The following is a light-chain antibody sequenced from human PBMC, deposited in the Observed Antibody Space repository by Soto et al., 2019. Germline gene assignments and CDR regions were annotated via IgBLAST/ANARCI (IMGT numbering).Light chain of an antibody. CDR2: AAS. CDR3: QRYGDSPPNT. V-gene: IGKV3-20*01. CDR1: QSVNSRF. J-gene: IGKJ2*01. Sequence: EIVLTQSPGTLSLSPGESATLSCRASQSVNSRFLAWYQHKPGQAPRLLIYAASTRASGIPDRFSGSTSGTDFTLPISRLEPEDFAVYYCQRYGDSPPNTFGQGTKLESK.